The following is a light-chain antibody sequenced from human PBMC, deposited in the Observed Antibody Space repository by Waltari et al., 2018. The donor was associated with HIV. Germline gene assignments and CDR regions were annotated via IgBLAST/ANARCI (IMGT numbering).Light chain of an antibody. CDR1: ISNIRKNY. J-gene: IGLJ3*02. Sequence: QSVLTQPPSASATPGQRVTISCSGTISNIRKNYVYWYQQIPGTAPKLLIYRTDQRPSGVPDRFSGSKSDTSASLAISGLRSEDEADYYCATWDDSLSGQVFGGGTKLTVL. CDR3: ATWDDSLSGQV. V-gene: IGLV1-47*01. CDR2: RTD.